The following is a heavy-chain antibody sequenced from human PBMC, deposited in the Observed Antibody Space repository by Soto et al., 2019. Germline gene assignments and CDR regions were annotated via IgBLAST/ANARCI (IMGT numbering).Heavy chain of an antibody. D-gene: IGHD6-13*01. J-gene: IGHJ3*02. CDR2: IRNKAKSYTT. V-gene: IGHV3-72*01. CDR1: GFSFSDHY. CDR3: ARSGTESSTWSDDGFDI. Sequence: EVQLVESGGDLVQPGGSLRLSCAASGFSFSDHYMDWVRQAPGKGLEWVGRIRNKAKSYTTEYAASVKGRFIISGDDSKNTLYLQMSSLKTEDTAVYYCARSGTESSTWSDDGFDIWGQGTMVTVSS.